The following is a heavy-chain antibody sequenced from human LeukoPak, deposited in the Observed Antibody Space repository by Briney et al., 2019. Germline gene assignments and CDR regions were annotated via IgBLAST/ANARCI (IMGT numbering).Heavy chain of an antibody. D-gene: IGHD3-9*01. CDR1: GYTFTSYD. V-gene: IGHV1-8*01. J-gene: IGHJ4*02. CDR2: MNPNSGNT. Sequence: ASVKVSCKASGYTFTSYDINWVRQATGQGLEWMGWMNPNSGNTGYAQKFQGRVTMTRNTSISTAYMELSSLRSEDTAVYYCARVGYDILTGYSVPDYWGQGTLVTVSS. CDR3: ARVGYDILTGYSVPDY.